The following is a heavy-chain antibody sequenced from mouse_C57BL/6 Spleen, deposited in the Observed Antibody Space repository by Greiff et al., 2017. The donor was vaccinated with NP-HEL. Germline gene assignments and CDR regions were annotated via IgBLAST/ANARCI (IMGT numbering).Heavy chain of an antibody. CDR1: GFNIKNTY. Sequence: VQLQQSVAELVRPGASVKLSCTASGFNIKNTYMHWVKQRPEQGLEWIGRIDPANGNTKYAPKFQGKATITADTSSNTAYLQLSSLTSEDTAIYYCARMYYGSSYDWYFDVWGTGTTVTVSS. V-gene: IGHV14-3*01. J-gene: IGHJ1*03. D-gene: IGHD1-1*01. CDR2: IDPANGNT. CDR3: ARMYYGSSYDWYFDV.